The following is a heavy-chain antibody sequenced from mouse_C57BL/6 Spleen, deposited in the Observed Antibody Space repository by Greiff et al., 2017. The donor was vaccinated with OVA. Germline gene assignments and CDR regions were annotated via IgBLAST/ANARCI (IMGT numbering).Heavy chain of an antibody. CDR3: ARWTVGFAY. V-gene: IGHV1-26*01. CDR2: INPNNGGT. Sequence: EVQLPQSGPELVTPGASVKISCKASGYAFTDYYMNWVKQSHGKSLEWIGDINPNNGGTSYNQKLKGKATLTVDKSSSTAYMELRSLTSEDSAVYYGARWTVGFAYWGQGTLVTVSA. J-gene: IGHJ3*01. CDR1: GYAFTDYY.